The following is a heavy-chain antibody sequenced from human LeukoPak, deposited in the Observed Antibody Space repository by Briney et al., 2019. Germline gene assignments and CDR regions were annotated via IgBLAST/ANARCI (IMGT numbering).Heavy chain of an antibody. CDR1: GGSLSRTSYY. Sequence: SETLSLTFIVSGGSLSRTSYYWGWIRQPPGKGLEWIGSIFYTGSTYYNPSLKSRVTLSLDTPNNQFFLRLTSVTAADTAMYYCVTGYYLAPDNWFDPWGQGTLVTVSS. CDR3: VTGYYLAPDNWFDP. CDR2: IFYTGST. D-gene: IGHD3-9*01. J-gene: IGHJ5*02. V-gene: IGHV4-39*01.